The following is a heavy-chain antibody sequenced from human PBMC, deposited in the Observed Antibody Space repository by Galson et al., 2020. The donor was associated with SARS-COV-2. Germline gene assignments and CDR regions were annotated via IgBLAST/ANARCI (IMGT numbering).Heavy chain of an antibody. Sequence: ASVKVSCKASGYTFTSYAMHWVRQAPGQRLECMGWINAGNGNTKYSQKFQGRVTITRDTSASTAYLELSSLRSEDTAVYYCVRERYTSGWYYFDYWGQGTLVTVSS. CDR3: VRERYTSGWYYFDY. D-gene: IGHD6-19*01. CDR2: INAGNGNT. V-gene: IGHV1-3*01. J-gene: IGHJ4*02. CDR1: GYTFTSYA.